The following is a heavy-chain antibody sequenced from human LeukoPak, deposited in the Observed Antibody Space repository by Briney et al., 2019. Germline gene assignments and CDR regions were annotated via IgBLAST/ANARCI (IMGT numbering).Heavy chain of an antibody. J-gene: IGHJ4*02. CDR3: ARVYYDSSGYSC. CDR2: IYHSGST. V-gene: IGHV4-38-2*02. Sequence: TSETLSLTCTVSGYSISSGYYWGWIRQPPGKGLEWIGSIYHSGSTYYNPSLKSRVTISVDTSKNQFSLKLSSVTAADTAVYYCARVYYDSSGYSCWGQGTLVTVSS. CDR1: GYSISSGYY. D-gene: IGHD3-22*01.